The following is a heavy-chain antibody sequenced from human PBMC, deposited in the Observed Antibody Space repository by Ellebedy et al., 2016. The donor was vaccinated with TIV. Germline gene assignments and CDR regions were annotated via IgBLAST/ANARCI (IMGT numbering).Heavy chain of an antibody. D-gene: IGHD2/OR15-2a*01. J-gene: IGHJ5*02. V-gene: IGHV3-30*02. Sequence: PGGSLRLSCAASGFTFSNYGMHWVRQAPGKGLEWVAFVRYDGRPKNYADSVKGRFTISRDNSKNTLYLQMNSLRAEDTAVYYCAKDTWWFDPWGQGTLVTVSS. CDR2: VRYDGRPK. CDR1: GFTFSNYG. CDR3: AKDTWWFDP.